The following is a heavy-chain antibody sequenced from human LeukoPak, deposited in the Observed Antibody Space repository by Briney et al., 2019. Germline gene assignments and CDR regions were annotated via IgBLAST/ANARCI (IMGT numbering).Heavy chain of an antibody. J-gene: IGHJ4*02. CDR3: AKTLGHCGSARCYVYFEF. V-gene: IGHV3-23*01. CDR2: ISNIGGNT. Sequence: GAFLRLSCAASGFNFNNYAMSWVRQAPGKGLEWVASISNIGGNTYYADCVKGRFTISRDNSKDTLYLQMNRLRAEDTAIYYCAKTLGHCGSARCYVYFEFWGQGTLVTVSS. D-gene: IGHD2-2*01. CDR1: GFNFNNYA.